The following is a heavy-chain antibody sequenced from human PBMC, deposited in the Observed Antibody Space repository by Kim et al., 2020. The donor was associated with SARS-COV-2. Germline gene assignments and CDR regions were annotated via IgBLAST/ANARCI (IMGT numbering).Heavy chain of an antibody. Sequence: GGSLRLSCAASGFTFSNFWMTWVRQAPGKGLEWLANIKLDGSDKYYVDSVKGRFTISRDNAKNSLYLQMNSLRGEDTATYYCARGGRRVLHHWGQGTPVTVSS. V-gene: IGHV3-7*03. CDR3: ARGGRRVLHH. CDR1: GFTFSNFW. J-gene: IGHJ5*02. D-gene: IGHD6-25*01. CDR2: IKLDGSDK.